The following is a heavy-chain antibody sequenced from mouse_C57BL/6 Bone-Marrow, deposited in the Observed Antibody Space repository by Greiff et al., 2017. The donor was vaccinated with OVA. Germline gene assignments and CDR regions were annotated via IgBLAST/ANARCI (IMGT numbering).Heavy chain of an antibody. Sequence: VQLQKSGAELVRPGTSVKMSCKASGYTFTNYWIGWAKQRPGHGLEWIGDIYPGGGYTNYNEKFKGKATLTADKSSSTAYMQFSSLTSEDSAIYYCARNYGSSYWYFDVWGTGTTVTVSS. J-gene: IGHJ1*03. CDR3: ARNYGSSYWYFDV. D-gene: IGHD1-1*01. CDR2: IYPGGGYT. V-gene: IGHV1-63*01. CDR1: GYTFTNYW.